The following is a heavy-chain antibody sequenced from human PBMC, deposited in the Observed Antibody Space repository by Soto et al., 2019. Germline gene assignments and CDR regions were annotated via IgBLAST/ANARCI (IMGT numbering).Heavy chain of an antibody. J-gene: IGHJ6*03. Sequence: GGSLRLSCAASGFTFSSYAMSWVRQAPGKGLEWVSAISGSGGSTYYADSVKGRFTISRDNSKNTLYLQMNSLRAEDTAVYYCAKGLKGMVRGVIRYYYYMDVWGKGTTVTVSS. CDR3: AKGLKGMVRGVIRYYYYMDV. V-gene: IGHV3-23*01. CDR1: GFTFSSYA. CDR2: ISGSGGST. D-gene: IGHD3-10*01.